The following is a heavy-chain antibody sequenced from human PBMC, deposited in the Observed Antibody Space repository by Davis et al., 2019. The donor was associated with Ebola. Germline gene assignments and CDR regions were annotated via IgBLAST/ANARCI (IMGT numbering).Heavy chain of an antibody. CDR3: VKGVMTNSYFDY. D-gene: IGHD4-11*01. CDR1: GFTFDDYA. J-gene: IGHJ4*02. V-gene: IGHV3-9*01. CDR2: LTWNSGNI. Sequence: SLKISCPASGFTFDDYAMHWVRQAPGKGLEWVSGLTWNSGNIRYADSVKGRFTISRDNAKNSLYLQMNSLRAEDTALYYCVKGVMTNSYFDYWGQGTLVTVSS.